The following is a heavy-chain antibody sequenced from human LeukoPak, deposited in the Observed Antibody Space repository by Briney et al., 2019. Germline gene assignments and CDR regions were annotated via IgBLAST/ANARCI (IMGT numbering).Heavy chain of an antibody. D-gene: IGHD6-13*01. Sequence: PSETLSLTCTVSGGSISGYCWSWLRQSPGSRLEWIGYFCYSGSANSSPNYNPSLKSRVTMSVDTSKNHFSLNLSSVIAADTAMYYCARGYSSNWYLDTWGQGTLVTVSS. CDR2: FCYSGSA. V-gene: IGHV4-59*01. CDR1: GGSISGYC. J-gene: IGHJ4*02. CDR3: ARGYSSNWYLDT.